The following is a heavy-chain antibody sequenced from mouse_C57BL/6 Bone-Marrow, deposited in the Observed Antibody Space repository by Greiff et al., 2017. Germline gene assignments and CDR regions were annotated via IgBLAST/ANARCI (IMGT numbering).Heavy chain of an antibody. CDR1: GYTFTSYW. V-gene: IGHV1-59*01. CDR2: IDPSDSYT. CDR3: AREGLLRAWFAY. D-gene: IGHD1-1*01. Sequence: VQLQQPGAELVRPGTSVKLSCKASGYTFTSYWMHWVKQRPGQGLEWIGVIDPSDSYTNYNQKFKGKSTLTVDKSSSTAYMQLSSLTSEDSAVYYCAREGLLRAWFAYWGQGTLVTVSA. J-gene: IGHJ3*01.